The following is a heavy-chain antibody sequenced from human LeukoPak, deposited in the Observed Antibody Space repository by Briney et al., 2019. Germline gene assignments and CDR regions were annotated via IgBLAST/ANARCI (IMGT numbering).Heavy chain of an antibody. D-gene: IGHD3-16*02. V-gene: IGHV1-46*01. CDR3: AGGKGGGDMITFGGVIV. J-gene: IGHJ4*02. Sequence: ASVTISCKASGYTFTSYYIHWVRQAPGQGLEWMGIINPSGGRTSYAQKFQGRVTMTRDTSTNTVYMELSSLRSGDTAVYYCAGGKGGGDMITFGGVIVWGQGTLVTVSS. CDR1: GYTFTSYY. CDR2: INPSGGRT.